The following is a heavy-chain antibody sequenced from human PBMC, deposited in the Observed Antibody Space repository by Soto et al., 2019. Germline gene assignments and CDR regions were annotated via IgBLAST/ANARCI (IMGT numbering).Heavy chain of an antibody. CDR1: GFTFSSYW. CDR2: IKHDGSEK. CDR3: VRDRSGSYLEGFDY. V-gene: IGHV3-7*01. Sequence: GGSLRLSCAASGFTFSSYWMTWVRQAPGKGPEWVANIKHDGSEKYYVDSVKGRFTISRDNARNSVFLEMKSLRAEDTAVYSCVRDRSGSYLEGFDYWGQGTLVTSPQ. J-gene: IGHJ4*02. D-gene: IGHD1-26*01.